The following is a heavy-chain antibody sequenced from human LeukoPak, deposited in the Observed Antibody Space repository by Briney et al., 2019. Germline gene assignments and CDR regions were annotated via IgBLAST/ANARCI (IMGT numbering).Heavy chain of an antibody. CDR1: GGSISSYY. CDR3: ARADSSGYSTAMADYYGMDV. CDR2: IYYSGST. D-gene: IGHD5-18*01. V-gene: IGHV4-59*01. Sequence: PSETLSLTCTVSGGSISSYYWSWIRQPPGKGLEWIGYIYYSGSTNYNPSLKSRVTISVDTSKNQFSLKLSSVTAADTAVYYCARADSSGYSTAMADYYGMDVWAKGPRSPSP. J-gene: IGHJ6*02.